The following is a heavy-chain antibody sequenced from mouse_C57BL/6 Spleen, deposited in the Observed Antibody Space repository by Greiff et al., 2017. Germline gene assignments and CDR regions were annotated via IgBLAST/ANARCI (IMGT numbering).Heavy chain of an antibody. V-gene: IGHV5-4*01. CDR2: ISDGGSYT. D-gene: IGHD2-12*01. CDR1: GFTFSSYA. J-gene: IGHJ3*01. CDR3: AREHDEGFAC. Sequence: EVQRVESGGGLVKPGGSLKLSCAASGFTFSSYAMSWVRQTPEKRLEWVATISDGGSYTYYPDNVKGRFTISRDNAKNNLYLQMSHLKSEDTAMYYCAREHDEGFACWGQGTLVTVSA.